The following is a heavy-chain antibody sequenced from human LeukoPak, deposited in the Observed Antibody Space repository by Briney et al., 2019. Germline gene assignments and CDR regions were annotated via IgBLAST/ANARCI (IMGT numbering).Heavy chain of an antibody. CDR2: IDNDGHGI. CDR1: GFTFSGYW. D-gene: IGHD3-3*01. V-gene: IGHV3-74*01. CDR3: AAGGGWDPSFGVVTHIDA. J-gene: IGHJ6*03. Sequence: GGALRLSCVTSGFTFSGYWMHWVRQGPEKGLELVSRIDNDGHGIIYADSVKGRFTTSRDNVKNTLYLQMNSLRVEDTAVYYCAAGGGWDPSFGVVTHIDAWGKGTTVVVS.